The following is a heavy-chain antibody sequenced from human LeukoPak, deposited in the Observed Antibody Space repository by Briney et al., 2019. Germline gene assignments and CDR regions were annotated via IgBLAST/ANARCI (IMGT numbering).Heavy chain of an antibody. J-gene: IGHJ3*02. CDR2: IGSAGNT. Sequence: GGSLRLSCAASGFXFSNYDIHWVRQATGTGLEWVSVIGSAGNTYYADSVKGRFTISRENGKNSLYLQMNSLRAEDTAVYYCARGSLSGGYGAYDIWGQGTMVTVSS. V-gene: IGHV3-13*04. CDR1: GFXFSNYD. D-gene: IGHD5-18*01. CDR3: ARGSLSGGYGAYDI.